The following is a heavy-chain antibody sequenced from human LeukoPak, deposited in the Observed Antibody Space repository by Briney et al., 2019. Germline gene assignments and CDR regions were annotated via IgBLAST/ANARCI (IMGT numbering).Heavy chain of an antibody. Sequence: SETLSLTCTVSGGSISSYYWSWIRQPPGKGLEWIGYIYYSGSTNYNPSLKSRVTISVDTSKNQFSLKLSSVTAADTAVYYCARYSGSYFDYWGQGTLVTVSS. D-gene: IGHD1-26*01. J-gene: IGHJ4*02. CDR1: GGSISSYY. CDR2: IYYSGST. V-gene: IGHV4-59*01. CDR3: ARYSGSYFDY.